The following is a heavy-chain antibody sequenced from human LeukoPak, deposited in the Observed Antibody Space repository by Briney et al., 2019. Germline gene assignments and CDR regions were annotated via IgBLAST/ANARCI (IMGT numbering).Heavy chain of an antibody. J-gene: IGHJ6*03. CDR3: ASEPIFEVVPDYYYYMDV. V-gene: IGHV1-69*05. CDR2: IIPIFGTA. CDR1: GGTFSSYA. D-gene: IGHD3-3*01. Sequence: SVKVSCKASGGTFSSYAISWVRQAPGQGLEWMGGIIPIFGTANYAQKFQGRVTITTDESTSTAYMELSSLRSEDTAVYYCASEPIFEVVPDYYYYMDVWGKGTTVTVSS.